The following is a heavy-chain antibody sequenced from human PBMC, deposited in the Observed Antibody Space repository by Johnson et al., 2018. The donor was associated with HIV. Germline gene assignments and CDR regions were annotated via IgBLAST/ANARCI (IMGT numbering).Heavy chain of an antibody. CDR3: ATGRSVVPTAEDAFDI. D-gene: IGHD2-2*01. Sequence: VQLVESGGGVVQPGRSLRLSCAASGFTFSNYAMSWVRQAPGKGLEWVSTLYSSGNTYYADSVKGRFTISRDSSRNTLYLQMNSLKTEDTAVYYCATGRSVVPTAEDAFDIWGQGTMVTVSS. CDR1: GFTFSNYA. CDR2: LYSSGNT. V-gene: IGHV3-23*05. J-gene: IGHJ3*02.